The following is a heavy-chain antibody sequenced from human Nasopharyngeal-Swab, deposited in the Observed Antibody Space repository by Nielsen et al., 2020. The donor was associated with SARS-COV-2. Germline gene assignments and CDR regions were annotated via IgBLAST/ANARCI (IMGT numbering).Heavy chain of an antibody. CDR2: ISGSGGST. Sequence: GGSLRLSCAASGITFSNYAMSWVRQAPGKGLEWVSAISGSGGSTYYADSAKGRFTLSRDNSKNTLYLQMNSLRVEDTAVYYCAKASVDYSGSGSYSDYWGQGTLVTVSS. CDR3: AKASVDYSGSGSYSDY. D-gene: IGHD3-10*01. CDR1: GITFSNYA. J-gene: IGHJ4*02. V-gene: IGHV3-23*01.